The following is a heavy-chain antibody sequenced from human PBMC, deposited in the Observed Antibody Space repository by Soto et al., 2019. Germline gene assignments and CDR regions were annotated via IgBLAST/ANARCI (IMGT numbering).Heavy chain of an antibody. CDR1: GFTFSSYW. Sequence: GGSLRLSCAASGFTFSSYWMHWVRQAPGKGLVWVSRINSDGSSTSYADSVKGRFTISRDNAKNTRYLQMNSLRAEDTAAYYCARSGPYYYDFWSGYLNYYYYGIDVWGQGTTVTVSS. CDR3: ARSGPYYYDFWSGYLNYYYYGIDV. V-gene: IGHV3-74*01. CDR2: INSDGSST. J-gene: IGHJ6*02. D-gene: IGHD3-3*01.